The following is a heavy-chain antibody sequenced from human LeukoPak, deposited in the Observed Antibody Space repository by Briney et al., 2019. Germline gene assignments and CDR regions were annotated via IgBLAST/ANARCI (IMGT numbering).Heavy chain of an antibody. CDR3: ATDVGAD. CDR2: VKEDGSEK. V-gene: IGHV3-7*01. Sequence: GGSLRLSCAASGLTLSSSWMTWVRQTPGKGLEWVANVKEDGSEKYYVDSVKGRFTISRDNAKNSLYLQMNSLRAEDTALYYCATDVGADWGQGTLVTVSS. CDR1: GLTLSSSW. J-gene: IGHJ4*02.